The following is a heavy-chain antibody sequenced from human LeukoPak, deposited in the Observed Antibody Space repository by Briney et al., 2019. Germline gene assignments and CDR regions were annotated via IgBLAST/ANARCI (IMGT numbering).Heavy chain of an antibody. CDR1: GYTFTSYS. Sequence: ASVKVSYKSSGYTFTSYSINWVRQAPGQGLEWMGWISGYNGQADYAERFQGRVTLTTNTSTSNAYMELRSLRTDDTAVYYCARERYFDLFSHSFCFYGLDVWGQGATVTVSS. V-gene: IGHV1-18*01. CDR3: ARERYFDLFSHSFCFYGLDV. J-gene: IGHJ6*02. D-gene: IGHD3-9*01. CDR2: ISGYNGQA.